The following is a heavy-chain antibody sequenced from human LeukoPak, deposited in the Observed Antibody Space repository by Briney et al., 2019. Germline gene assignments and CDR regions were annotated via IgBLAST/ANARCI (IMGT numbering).Heavy chain of an antibody. CDR1: GGSISSYY. Sequence: SETLSLTCTVSGGSISSYYWSWIWQPAGKGLEWIGRIYTSGSPNYNPPLKSRVTMSVETSKKQFSLKVSSLTAADPAVFYCARDVGSYYYGSGMGGWFDPWGQGTLVTVSS. J-gene: IGHJ5*02. CDR2: IYTSGSP. V-gene: IGHV4-4*07. CDR3: ARDVGSYYYGSGMGGWFDP. D-gene: IGHD3-10*01.